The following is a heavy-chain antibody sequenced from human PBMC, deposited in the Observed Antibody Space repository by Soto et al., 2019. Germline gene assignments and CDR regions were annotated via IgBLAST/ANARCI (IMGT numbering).Heavy chain of an antibody. CDR2: ISYDGSNK. J-gene: IGHJ6*02. CDR1: GFTFSSYG. D-gene: IGHD6-13*01. V-gene: IGHV3-30*18. CDR3: AKTAAAGTLFGYYYYGMDV. Sequence: GGSLRLSCAASGFTFSSYGMHWVRQAPGKGLEWVAVISYDGSNKYYADSVKGRFTISRDNSKNTLYLQMNSLRAEDTAVYYCAKTAAAGTLFGYYYYGMDVWGQGTTVTVSS.